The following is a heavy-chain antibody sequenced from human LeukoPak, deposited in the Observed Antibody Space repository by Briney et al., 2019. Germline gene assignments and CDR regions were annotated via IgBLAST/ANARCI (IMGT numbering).Heavy chain of an antibody. V-gene: IGHV3-23*01. CDR2: ISGSGGST. Sequence: GGSLRLSCAASGFTFSSYAMSWVRQAPGKGLEWVSAISGSGGSTYYADSVKGRFTISRDNAKNSLYLQMNSLRAEDTAVYYCAGDNYDILTGYRWYFDLWGRGTLVTVSS. CDR3: AGDNYDILTGYRWYFDL. J-gene: IGHJ2*01. CDR1: GFTFSSYA. D-gene: IGHD3-9*01.